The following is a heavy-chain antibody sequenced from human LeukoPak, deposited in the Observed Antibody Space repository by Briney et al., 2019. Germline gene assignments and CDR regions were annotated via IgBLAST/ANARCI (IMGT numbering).Heavy chain of an antibody. CDR1: GGSISSYY. J-gene: IGHJ4*02. D-gene: IGHD5-24*01. Sequence: PSETLSLTCTVSGGSISSYYWSWIRQPPGKGLEWIGYIYYSGSTNYNPSLKSRVTISVDTSKNQFSLKLSSVTAADTAVYYCARVNSGGSYYFDYWGQGTLVTVSS. CDR2: IYYSGST. V-gene: IGHV4-59*08. CDR3: ARVNSGGSYYFDY.